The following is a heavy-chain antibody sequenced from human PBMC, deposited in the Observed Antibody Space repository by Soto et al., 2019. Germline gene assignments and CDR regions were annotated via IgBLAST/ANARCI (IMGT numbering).Heavy chain of an antibody. CDR3: AKAGAIPGEVDA. J-gene: IGHJ1*01. CDR2: INTSGGSS. D-gene: IGHD2-21*01. V-gene: IGHV1-46*01. Sequence: HLAQSGPEVKRPGASVKISCKASGFIFTDWFMHWVRQAPGQGPEWMGIINTSGGSSIYSQKFQDRVTRTTDTSPKTLYLELSSLTSADTAVYYCAKAGAIPGEVDAWGQGTLVTVSS. CDR1: GFIFTDWF.